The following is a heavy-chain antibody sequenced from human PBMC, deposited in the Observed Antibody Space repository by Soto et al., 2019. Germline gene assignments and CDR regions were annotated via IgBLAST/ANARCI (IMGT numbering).Heavy chain of an antibody. J-gene: IGHJ5*02. Sequence: SLTMCVTCTVAGGTIISSSCCWVWNRQPPGKGLEWIGKINHSGSTNYNPSLKSRVTISVDTSKNQFSLKLSSVTAADTAVYYCARRGYSYGYHGRKNWFDPWGQGTLVTVSS. D-gene: IGHD5-18*01. CDR1: GGTIISSSCC. V-gene: IGHV4-39*07. CDR3: ARRGYSYGYHGRKNWFDP. CDR2: INHSGST.